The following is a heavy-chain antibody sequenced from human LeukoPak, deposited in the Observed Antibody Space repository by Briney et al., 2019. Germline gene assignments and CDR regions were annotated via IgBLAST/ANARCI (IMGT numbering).Heavy chain of an antibody. V-gene: IGHV4-34*01. CDR2: INHSGST. CDR1: GGSFSGYY. D-gene: IGHD6-19*01. Sequence: SETLSLTCAVYGGSFSGYYWSWIRQPPGKGLELIWEINHSGSTNYNPSLKSRVTISVDTSKNQFSLKLSSVTAADTAVYYCASAVAGTKRNLNYWGQRTLVTVSS. CDR3: ASAVAGTKRNLNY. J-gene: IGHJ4*02.